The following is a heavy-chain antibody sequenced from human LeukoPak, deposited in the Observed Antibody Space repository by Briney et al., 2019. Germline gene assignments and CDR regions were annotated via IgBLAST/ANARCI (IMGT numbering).Heavy chain of an antibody. J-gene: IGHJ6*02. CDR3: VRDDYGMDV. Sequence: GGSLRLSCEASGFPFSNYFMHWVRQAPEEGLMWVSRINAGGSSANYADSVKGRFTASRDNAKDTLYLQMNGLRVEDTAVYFCVRDDYGMDVWGQGTAVIVSS. CDR2: INAGGSSA. V-gene: IGHV3-74*01. CDR1: GFPFSNYF.